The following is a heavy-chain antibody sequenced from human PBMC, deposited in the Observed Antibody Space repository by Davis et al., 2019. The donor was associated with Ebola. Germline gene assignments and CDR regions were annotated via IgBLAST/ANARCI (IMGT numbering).Heavy chain of an antibody. V-gene: IGHV3-30*02. J-gene: IGHJ4*02. Sequence: GESLKISCVASGFTFSGYAMHWVRQAPGKGLEWVAFIRYDGSNKYYADSVKGRFTISRDNSKNTLYLQMNSLRAEDTAVYYCARRSYPDYWGQGTLVTVSS. CDR2: IRYDGSNK. CDR1: GFTFSGYA. CDR3: ARRSYPDY. D-gene: IGHD1-26*01.